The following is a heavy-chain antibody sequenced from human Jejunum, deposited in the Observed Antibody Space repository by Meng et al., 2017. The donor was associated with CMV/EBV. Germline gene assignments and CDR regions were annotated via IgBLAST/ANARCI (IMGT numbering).Heavy chain of an antibody. CDR1: GVVFSGYG. CDR3: VKIDSRYYDVNV. J-gene: IGHJ6*02. D-gene: IGHD3-22*01. Sequence: AAFGVVFSGYGMHWVRQAPGKGLEWVAFIRYDGSNRYYTDSVRGRFTISRDNTKNTLYLQMNSLRAEDTGVYYCVKIDSRYYDVNVWGQGTTVTVSS. CDR2: IRYDGSNR. V-gene: IGHV3-30*02.